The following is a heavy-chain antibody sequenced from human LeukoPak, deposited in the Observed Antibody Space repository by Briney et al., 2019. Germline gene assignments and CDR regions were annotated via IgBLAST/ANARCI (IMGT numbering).Heavy chain of an antibody. J-gene: IGHJ4*02. D-gene: IGHD3-22*01. Sequence: SVKVSCKASGGTFSSYAISWVRQAPGQGLEWMGGIIPIFGTTNYAQKFQGRVTITADESTSTAYMELSSLRFEDTAVYYSARARGGGYDSSGYYYLPDYWGQGTLVTVSS. CDR3: ARARGGGYDSSGYYYLPDY. CDR1: GGTFSSYA. CDR2: IIPIFGTT. V-gene: IGHV1-69*13.